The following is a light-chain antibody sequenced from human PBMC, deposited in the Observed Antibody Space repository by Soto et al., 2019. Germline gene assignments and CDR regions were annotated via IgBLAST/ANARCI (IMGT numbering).Light chain of an antibody. Sequence: QSALTQPPSASGSPGQSVTISCTGASSDIGSYNFVSWYQQHPDKAPKLLMYDVTQRPSGVPDRFSGSKSGNTASLTVSGLLAEDEADDYYTSYAGSNFPVVFGGGTKLTVL. CDR3: TSYAGSNFPVV. CDR2: DVT. CDR1: SSDIGSYNF. J-gene: IGLJ2*01. V-gene: IGLV2-8*01.